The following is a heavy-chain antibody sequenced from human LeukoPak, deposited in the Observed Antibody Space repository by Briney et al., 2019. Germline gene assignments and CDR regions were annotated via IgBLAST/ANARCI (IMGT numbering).Heavy chain of an antibody. CDR2: IYYSGST. CDR3: ATSNYDILTGYTPFDP. D-gene: IGHD3-9*01. V-gene: IGHV4-61*05. CDR1: GGSISTSSYY. Sequence: SETLSLTCTVSGGSISTSSYYWGWIRQPPGKGLECIGYIYYSGSTNYNPSLKSRVTISVDTSKNQFSLKLSSVTAADTAVYYCATSNYDILTGYTPFDPWGQGTLVTVSS. J-gene: IGHJ5*02.